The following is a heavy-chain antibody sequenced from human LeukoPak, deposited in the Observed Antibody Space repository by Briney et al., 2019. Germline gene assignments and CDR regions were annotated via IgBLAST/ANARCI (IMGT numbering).Heavy chain of an antibody. Sequence: SSEKVSCKASGDTFTSYYMHWVRQAPGQGLEWMGIINPSGGSTSYAQKFQGRVTMTRNTSISTAYMELSSLRSEDTAVYYCARAISSRLHYWDQGTLVTVSS. CDR3: ARAISSRLHY. CDR2: INPSGGST. V-gene: IGHV1-46*01. CDR1: GDTFTSYY. J-gene: IGHJ4*02. D-gene: IGHD6-13*01.